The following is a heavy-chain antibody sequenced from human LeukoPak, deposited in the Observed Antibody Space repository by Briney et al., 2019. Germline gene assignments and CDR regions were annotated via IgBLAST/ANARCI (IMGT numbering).Heavy chain of an antibody. J-gene: IGHJ3*01. CDR3: ARDLITSSPPGAFDV. D-gene: IGHD3-10*01. CDR1: GGSISSYY. V-gene: IGHV4-59*13. Sequence: PSETLSLTCTVSGGSISSYYWSWIRQPPGKGLEWIGYIFYSGSTNYNPSLKSRVTISVDRSKNQFSLELNSVTAADTAVYYCARDLITSSPPGAFDVWGQGAMVTVSS. CDR2: IFYSGST.